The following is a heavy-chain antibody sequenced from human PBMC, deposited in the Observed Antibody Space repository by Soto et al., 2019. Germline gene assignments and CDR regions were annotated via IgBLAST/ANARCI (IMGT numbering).Heavy chain of an antibody. CDR1: GYTLTELS. D-gene: IGHD3-22*01. Sequence: ASVKVSCKVSGYTLTELSMHWVRQAPGKGLEWMGGFDPEDGETIYAQKFQGRVTMTEDTSTDTAYMELSSLRSEDTAVYYCATNYYDSSGYFQFLDYWGQGTLVTVSS. CDR2: FDPEDGET. J-gene: IGHJ4*02. CDR3: ATNYYDSSGYFQFLDY. V-gene: IGHV1-24*01.